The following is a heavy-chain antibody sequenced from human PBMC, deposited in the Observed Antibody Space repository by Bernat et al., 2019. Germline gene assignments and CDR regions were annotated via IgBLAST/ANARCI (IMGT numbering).Heavy chain of an antibody. CDR2: IYSGGDT. D-gene: IGHD6-13*01. Sequence: EVQLVESGGGLVQPGGSLRLSCAVSGFTVSSNYMSWVCQAPGKGLEWVSVIYSGGDTYYADSVKGRFTVSRDNSENTLYLQMNSLRAEDTALYLWARNGGVYGPVDYWGQGALVTVSP. J-gene: IGHJ4*02. V-gene: IGHV3-66*01. CDR3: ARNGGVYGPVDY. CDR1: GFTVSSNY.